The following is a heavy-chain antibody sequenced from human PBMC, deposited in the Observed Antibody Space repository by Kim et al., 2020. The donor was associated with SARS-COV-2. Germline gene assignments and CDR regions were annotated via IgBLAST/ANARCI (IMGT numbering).Heavy chain of an antibody. V-gene: IGHV3-48*04. CDR2: ISSSSSTI. Sequence: GGSLRLFCAASGFTFSSYSMNWVRQAPGKGLEWVSYISSSSSTIYYADSVKGRFTISRDNAKNSLYLQMNSLRAEDTAVYYCARGDGSIVSAGPWGQGTLVTVSS. J-gene: IGHJ5*02. D-gene: IGHD3-3*02. CDR1: GFTFSSYS. CDR3: ARGDGSIVSAGP.